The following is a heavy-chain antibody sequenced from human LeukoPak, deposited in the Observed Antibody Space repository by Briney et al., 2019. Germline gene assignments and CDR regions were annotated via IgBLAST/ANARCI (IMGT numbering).Heavy chain of an antibody. D-gene: IGHD3-10*01. CDR2: IKSKGDGETT. CDR1: GFTFRNAW. J-gene: IGHJ4*02. V-gene: IGHV3-15*01. Sequence: PGGSLRLSCAASGFTFRNAWMSWVRQAPGKGLEWVGRIKSKGDGETTDNAAPVKGRFTMSRDDSKDTVYLHMHTVEDEDTAVYYCATDLGLTMIRRVFVKWGQGALVTVSS. CDR3: ATDLGLTMIRRVFVK.